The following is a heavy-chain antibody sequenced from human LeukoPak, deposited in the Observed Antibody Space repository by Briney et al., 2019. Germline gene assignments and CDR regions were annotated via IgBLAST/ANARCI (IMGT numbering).Heavy chain of an antibody. Sequence: PGGSLRLSCAASGFTFSNYWMTWVRQAPGKGLEWVSYISSSGSTIYYADSVKGRFTISRDNAKNSLYLQMNSLRAEDTAVYYCARDRGIAAAAPYYYYGMDVWGQGTTVTVSS. CDR1: GFTFSNYW. D-gene: IGHD6-13*01. J-gene: IGHJ6*02. CDR2: ISSSGSTI. V-gene: IGHV3-11*01. CDR3: ARDRGIAAAAPYYYYGMDV.